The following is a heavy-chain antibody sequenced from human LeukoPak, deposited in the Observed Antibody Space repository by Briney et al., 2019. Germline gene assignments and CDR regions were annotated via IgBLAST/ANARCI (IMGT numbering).Heavy chain of an antibody. V-gene: IGHV4-34*01. CDR1: GGSFSGYY. D-gene: IGHD4-17*01. CDR3: ARSGDYVFDY. CDR2: INHSGST. J-gene: IGHJ4*02. Sequence: SGTLSLTCAVYGGSFSGYYWSWIRQPPGKGLEWIGEINHSGSTNYNPSLKSRVTISVDTSKNQFSLKLSSVTAADTAVYYCARSGDYVFDYWGQGTLVTVSS.